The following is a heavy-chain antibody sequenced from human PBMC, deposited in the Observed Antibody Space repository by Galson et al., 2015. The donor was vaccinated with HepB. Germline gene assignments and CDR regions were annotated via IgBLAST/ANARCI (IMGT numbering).Heavy chain of an antibody. D-gene: IGHD3-10*01. V-gene: IGHV3-53*01. CDR3: ARGGMLRGVSHAFDI. Sequence: SLRLSCAASGFTVSSNYMSWVRQAPGKGLEWVSVIYSGGSTYYADSVKGRFTISRDNSKNTLYLQMNGLRAEDTAVYYCARGGMLRGVSHAFDIWGQGTMVTVSS. CDR2: IYSGGST. J-gene: IGHJ3*02. CDR1: GFTVSSNY.